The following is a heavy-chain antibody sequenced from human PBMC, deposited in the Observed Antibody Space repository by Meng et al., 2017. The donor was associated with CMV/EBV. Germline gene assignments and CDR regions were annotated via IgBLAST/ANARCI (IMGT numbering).Heavy chain of an antibody. V-gene: IGHV4-34*01. CDR1: GGSFSGYY. J-gene: IGHJ6*02. Sequence: SQTLSLTCAVYGGSFSGYYWSWIRQPPGKGLEWIGEINHSGSTNYNPSLKSRVTISVDTYKNQFSLKLSSVTAADTAVYYCARGFSHPRYCSSTSCYPADYYYGMDVWGQGTTVTVSS. CDR2: INHSGST. D-gene: IGHD2-2*01. CDR3: ARGFSHPRYCSSTSCYPADYYYGMDV.